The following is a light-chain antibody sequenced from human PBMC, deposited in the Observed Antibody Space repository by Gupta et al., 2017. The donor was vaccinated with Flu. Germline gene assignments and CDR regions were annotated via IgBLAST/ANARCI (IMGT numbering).Light chain of an antibody. CDR3: QVWDGASALVV. CDR2: DDS. J-gene: IGLJ2*01. Sequence: YVLTQPPSVSVAPGQTARITCGGNNIESKGVHWHQQRPGQAPVLVIYDDSDRPSGVPERFSGSKSGNTATLIISRVEAGDEADYYCQVWDGASALVVFGGGTKLTVL. V-gene: IGLV3-21*02. CDR1: NIESKG.